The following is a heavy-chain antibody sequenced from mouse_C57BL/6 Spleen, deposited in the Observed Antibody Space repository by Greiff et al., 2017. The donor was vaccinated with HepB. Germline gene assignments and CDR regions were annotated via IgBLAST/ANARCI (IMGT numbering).Heavy chain of an antibody. CDR3: ARSLITTVVEENYFDY. V-gene: IGHV1-82*01. CDR2: IYPGDGDT. CDR1: GYAFSSSW. D-gene: IGHD1-1*01. J-gene: IGHJ2*01. Sequence: VQLQQSGPELVKPGASVKISCKASGYAFSSSWMNWVKQRPGKGLEWIGRIYPGDGDTNYNGKFKGKATLTADKSSSTAYMQLSSLTSEDSAVYFCARSLITTVVEENYFDYWGQGTTLTVSS.